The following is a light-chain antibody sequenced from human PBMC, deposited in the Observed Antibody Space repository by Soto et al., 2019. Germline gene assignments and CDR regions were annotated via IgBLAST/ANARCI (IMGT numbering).Light chain of an antibody. J-gene: IGLJ1*01. V-gene: IGLV2-8*01. CDR1: SIDVGGYDY. CDR3: SSYAGTNNLDV. CDR2: EVT. Sequence: QSVLTQPPSASGSRGQSVTISCTGTSIDVGGYDYVSWYQQHPGKAPKLIIYEVTKRPSGVPDRFSGSKSGNTASLTVSGLQAEDEADCYSSSYAGTNNLDVFGTGTKVTVL.